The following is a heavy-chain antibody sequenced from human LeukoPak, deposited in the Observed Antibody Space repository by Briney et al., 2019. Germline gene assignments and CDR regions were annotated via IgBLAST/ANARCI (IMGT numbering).Heavy chain of an antibody. Sequence: SETLSLTCTVSGGSISNYYWSWIRQSPGKGLEWIGYIYYSGSTNYNPSLKSRVTISVDTSKNQFTLKLNSVTAADTAVYYCARDRSSYGSSWYYFDSWGQGTLVTVSS. V-gene: IGHV4-59*12. D-gene: IGHD6-13*01. J-gene: IGHJ4*02. CDR2: IYYSGST. CDR3: ARDRSSYGSSWYYFDS. CDR1: GGSISNYY.